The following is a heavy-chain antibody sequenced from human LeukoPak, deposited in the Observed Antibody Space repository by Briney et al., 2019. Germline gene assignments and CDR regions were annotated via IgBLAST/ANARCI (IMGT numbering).Heavy chain of an antibody. D-gene: IGHD6-19*01. V-gene: IGHV1-58*02. CDR3: AADQGSGWYV. Sequence: SVTVSCTASGFTVTSSAMQWVRQARGQRREGIGWIVVGSGNTNYAQKFQEGVSITSDMSTGTAYMELSSLRSEDTAVYYCAADQGSGWYVWGQGTLVTVSS. CDR2: IVVGSGNT. CDR1: GFTVTSSA. J-gene: IGHJ4*02.